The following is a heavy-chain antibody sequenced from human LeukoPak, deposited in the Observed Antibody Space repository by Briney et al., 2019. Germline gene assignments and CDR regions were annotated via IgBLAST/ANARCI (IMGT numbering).Heavy chain of an antibody. V-gene: IGHV1-69*13. Sequence: SVKVSCKASGYTFTGYYMHWVRQAPGQGLEWMGGIIPIFGTANYAQKFQGRVTITADESTSTAYMELSSLRSEDTAVYYCAIHLIMENWFDPWGQGTLVTVSS. D-gene: IGHD3-10*01. CDR1: GYTFTGYY. CDR3: AIHLIMENWFDP. J-gene: IGHJ5*02. CDR2: IIPIFGTA.